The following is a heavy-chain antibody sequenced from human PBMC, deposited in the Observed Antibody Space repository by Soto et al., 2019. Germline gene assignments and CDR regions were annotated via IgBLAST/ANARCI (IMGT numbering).Heavy chain of an antibody. CDR3: ASTLTGPPRYYYYGMDV. Sequence: QVQLQESGPGLVKPSQTLSLTCTVSGGSISSGDYYWSWIRQPPGKGLEWIGYIYYSGSTYYNPSLKSGVTISVDTSKNQFSLKLSSVTAADTAVYYCASTLTGPPRYYYYGMDVWGQGTTVTVSS. CDR1: GGSISSGDYY. D-gene: IGHD1-20*01. V-gene: IGHV4-30-4*01. CDR2: IYYSGST. J-gene: IGHJ6*02.